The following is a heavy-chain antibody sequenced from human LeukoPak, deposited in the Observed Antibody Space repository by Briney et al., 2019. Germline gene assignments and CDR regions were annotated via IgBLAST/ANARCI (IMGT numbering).Heavy chain of an antibody. CDR1: GGSISTYY. J-gene: IGHJ4*02. CDR3: ARGVEGWFGEFDY. D-gene: IGHD3-10*01. V-gene: IGHV4-59*12. Sequence: PSETLSLTCTVSGGSISTYYWSWIRQPPGKGLEWIGEIYHSGSTNYNPSLKSRVTISADKSKNQLSLKLSSVTAADTAVYYCARGVEGWFGEFDYWGQGTLVTVSS. CDR2: IYHSGST.